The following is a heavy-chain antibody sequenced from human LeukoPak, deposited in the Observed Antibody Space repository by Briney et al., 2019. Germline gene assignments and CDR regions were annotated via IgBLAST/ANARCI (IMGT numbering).Heavy chain of an antibody. J-gene: IGHJ4*02. D-gene: IGHD1-1*01. V-gene: IGHV3-21*01. CDR3: ARSDRYGRLRVFDY. CDR1: GFTFTTYN. CDR2: ISSSSSYI. Sequence: GGSLRLSCAASGFTFTTYNMNWVRQAPGKGLEWVSSISSSSSYIYYADSVKGRFTISRDNAKNSLYLQMNSLRAEDTAVYYCARSDRYGRLRVFDYWGQGTLVTVSS.